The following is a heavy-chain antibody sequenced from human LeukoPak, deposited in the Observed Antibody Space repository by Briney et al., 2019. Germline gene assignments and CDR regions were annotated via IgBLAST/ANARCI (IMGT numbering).Heavy chain of an antibody. CDR3: ARGWDYDSGGRPTAYVY. V-gene: IGHV1-69*13. D-gene: IGHD3-22*01. J-gene: IGHJ4*02. CDR2: VIPLFGTA. Sequence: ASVKVSCKASGGTFSNYAINWVRQAPGPGLEWMGGVIPLFGTANYAQKFQGRVTITADESTSTVYMELNRLKSEDTAVYYCARGWDYDSGGRPTAYVYWGQGTLVTVSS. CDR1: GGTFSNYA.